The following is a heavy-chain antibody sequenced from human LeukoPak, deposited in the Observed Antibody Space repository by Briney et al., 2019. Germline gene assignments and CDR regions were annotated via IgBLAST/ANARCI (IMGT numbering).Heavy chain of an antibody. V-gene: IGHV3-30-3*01. Sequence: GGSLRLSCAASGFTFSSYAMHWVRQAPGKGLEWVAVISYDGSNKYYADSVKGRFTISRDNSKNTLYLQMSSLRAEDTAVYYSSVETGTAGDAFDIWGQGTMVTVSS. CDR1: GFTFSSYA. CDR3: SVETGTAGDAFDI. D-gene: IGHD1-1*01. CDR2: ISYDGSNK. J-gene: IGHJ3*02.